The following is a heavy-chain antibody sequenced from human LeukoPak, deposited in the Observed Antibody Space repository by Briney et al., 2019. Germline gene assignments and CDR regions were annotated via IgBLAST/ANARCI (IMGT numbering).Heavy chain of an antibody. J-gene: IGHJ4*02. CDR2: IRYDGSNK. Sequence: GGSLRLSCAASGFTFSSYGMHWVRQAPGKGLEWVAFIRYDGSNKYYADSVKGRFTISRDNSKNTLYLQMNSLRAEDTAVYYCAKDEPYLAATTFDYWGQGTLVTVSS. CDR1: GFTFSSYG. CDR3: AKDEPYLAATTFDY. D-gene: IGHD6-13*01. V-gene: IGHV3-30*02.